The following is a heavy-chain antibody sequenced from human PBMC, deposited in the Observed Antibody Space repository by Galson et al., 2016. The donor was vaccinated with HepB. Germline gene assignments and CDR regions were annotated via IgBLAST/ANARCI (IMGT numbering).Heavy chain of an antibody. J-gene: IGHJ6*02. CDR3: ARDKGPGIAVAADFLGSYGMDV. CDR2: ISYDGTNK. Sequence: SLRLSCAASGFTFSTYAMQWVRQAPGKGLEWVAVISYDGTNKYYADSVKGRFTISRENSRNTLYLQMNSMRVEDTAVYYCARDKGPGIAVAADFLGSYGMDVWGQGTTVTVSS. V-gene: IGHV3-30-3*01. CDR1: GFTFSTYA. D-gene: IGHD6-19*01.